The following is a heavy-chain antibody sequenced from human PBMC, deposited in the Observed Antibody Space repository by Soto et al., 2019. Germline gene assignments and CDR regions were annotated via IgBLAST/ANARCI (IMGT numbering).Heavy chain of an antibody. D-gene: IGHD3-10*01. CDR1: GGSISSSSYY. CDR3: ARHSPTMVRGES. CDR2: IYYSGST. V-gene: IGHV4-39*01. J-gene: IGHJ5*02. Sequence: QLQLQESGPGLVKPSETLSLTCTVSGGSISSSSYYWGWIRQPPGKGLEWIGSIYYSGSTYYNPSLKSRVTISVDTSNNQFSLKLSSVTAADAAVYYCARHSPTMVRGESWGQGTLVTVSS.